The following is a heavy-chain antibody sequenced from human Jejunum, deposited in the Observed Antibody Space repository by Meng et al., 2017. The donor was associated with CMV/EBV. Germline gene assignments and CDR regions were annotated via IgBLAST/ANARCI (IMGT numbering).Heavy chain of an antibody. CDR3: VRDRLYLEY. J-gene: IGHJ4*02. V-gene: IGHV4-4*07. CDR1: GGSINSFY. Sequence: QVQLQGSGPGLVKPSETLSLTCTVSGGSINSFYWSWIRQPAGKGLEWIGRIYSSGSANYNPSLKSRVTMSVDTSKNQFSLKLTSVTAADTAIYYCVRDRLYLEYWGQGTLVTVSS. CDR2: IYSSGSA.